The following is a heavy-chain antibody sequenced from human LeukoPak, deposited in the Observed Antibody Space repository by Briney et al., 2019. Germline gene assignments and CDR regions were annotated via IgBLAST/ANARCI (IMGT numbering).Heavy chain of an antibody. V-gene: IGHV3-74*01. CDR2: INSDGSSP. CDR1: GFTFRSYW. Sequence: QSGGSLRLSCAAAGFTFRSYWMHWVRQAPGKGLVWVSRINSDGSSPSYADSVKGRFTISRDNAKNTLYLQMNSLRAEDTAVYYCARTGATTRLHDYWGQGTLVTVSS. CDR3: ARTGATTRLHDY. D-gene: IGHD1-26*01. J-gene: IGHJ4*02.